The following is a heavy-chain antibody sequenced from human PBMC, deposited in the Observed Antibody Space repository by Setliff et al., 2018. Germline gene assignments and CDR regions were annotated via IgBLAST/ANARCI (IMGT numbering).Heavy chain of an antibody. J-gene: IGHJ3*02. CDR1: GYTFTSYA. V-gene: IGHV1-3*01. CDR2: INAGNGNT. D-gene: IGHD6-13*01. Sequence: ASVKVSCKASGYTFTSYAMHWVRQAPGQRLEWMGWINAGNGNTEYSQKFQGRVTITRDTSASTVYMELRSLRSDDTAVYYCARAPAYSSTPGSYAFDIWGQGTMGTVSS. CDR3: ARAPAYSSTPGSYAFDI.